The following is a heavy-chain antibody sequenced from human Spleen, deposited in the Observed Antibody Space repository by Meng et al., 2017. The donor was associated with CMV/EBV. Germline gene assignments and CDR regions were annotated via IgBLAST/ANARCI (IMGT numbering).Heavy chain of an antibody. CDR2: IRYDGSNK. Sequence: GESLKISCAASGFTFSSYGMHWVRQAPGKGLEWVAFIRYDGSNKYYADSVKGRFTISRDNSKNTLYLQMNSLRAEDTAVYYCANYCGGDRRPYYYYYYGMDVWGQGTTVTVSS. D-gene: IGHD2-21*01. V-gene: IGHV3-30*02. J-gene: IGHJ6*02. CDR3: ANYCGGDRRPYYYYYYGMDV. CDR1: GFTFSSYG.